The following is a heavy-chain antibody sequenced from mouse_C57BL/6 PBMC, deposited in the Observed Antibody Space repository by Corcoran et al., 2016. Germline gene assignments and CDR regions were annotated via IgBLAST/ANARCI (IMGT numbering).Heavy chain of an antibody. CDR2: INTYSGVP. J-gene: IGHJ2*01. V-gene: IGHV9-3*01. Sequence: QIQLVQSGPELKKPGETVKISCKASGYTFTTYGMSWVKQAPGKGLKWMGWINTYSGVPTYADDFKGRLAFSLETSASTAYLQINNLKNEDTATDVCAREGGYDVGYWGQGTTLTVSS. CDR1: GYTFTTYG. D-gene: IGHD2-2*01. CDR3: AREGGYDVGY.